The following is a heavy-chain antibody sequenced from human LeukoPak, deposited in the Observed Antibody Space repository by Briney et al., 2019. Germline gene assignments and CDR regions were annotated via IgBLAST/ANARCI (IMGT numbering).Heavy chain of an antibody. CDR2: IYSGGST. D-gene: IGHD2-2*02. Sequence: GGFLRRSCAASGFTVSSNYMSWVRQAPGKRLEWVSIIYSGGSTYYADSVKGRFTISRDNSKNTLYLQMNSLKAEDTAVYYCARARCSSTRCYSGAEYNWFDPWGQGTLVTVSS. CDR1: GFTVSSNY. V-gene: IGHV3-66*02. CDR3: ARARCSSTRCYSGAEYNWFDP. J-gene: IGHJ5*02.